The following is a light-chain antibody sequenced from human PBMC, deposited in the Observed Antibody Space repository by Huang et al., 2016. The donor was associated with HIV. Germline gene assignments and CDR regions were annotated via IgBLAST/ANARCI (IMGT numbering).Light chain of an antibody. Sequence: DIQMTQSPSSMSASVGDRVTITCRASQGIGNYLAWFQQKPGQAPKSLIFAASSLQSGVPSKFSGSGSGTEFTLTISRLQPDDFATYYCQQYSSYTWTFGQGTKVEIK. J-gene: IGKJ1*01. V-gene: IGKV1-16*02. CDR3: QQYSSYTWT. CDR1: QGIGNY. CDR2: AAS.